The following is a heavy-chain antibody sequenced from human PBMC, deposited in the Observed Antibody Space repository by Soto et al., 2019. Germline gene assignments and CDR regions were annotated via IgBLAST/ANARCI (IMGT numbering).Heavy chain of an antibody. CDR2: IYWDDDK. Sequence: QITLMESGPTLVKPTQTLTLTCTFSGFSLSTGGVGVGWIRQPPGKALEWLALIYWDDDKRYSPSLRSRRTITKDTSKNQVVLTMTNMHPVDTATYYCTHSRCGGDCLQSYSSHYYYGMDVWGQGTTVTVSS. V-gene: IGHV2-5*02. J-gene: IGHJ6*02. CDR3: THSRCGGDCLQSYSSHYYYGMDV. D-gene: IGHD2-21*02. CDR1: GFSLSTGGVG.